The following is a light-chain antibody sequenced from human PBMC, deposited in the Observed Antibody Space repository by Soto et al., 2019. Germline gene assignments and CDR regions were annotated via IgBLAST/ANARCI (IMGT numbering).Light chain of an antibody. CDR2: AAS. CDR3: QKYHSAPRT. Sequence: DIQMTQSPSSLSASVGDRVTITCRANQDISYYLAWYQQKQWKVPKLLIYAASTLQSEVPYPLSGSGSGTEFTLTISSLKPEDIATYYCQKYHSAPRTFGQGTKVEIK. J-gene: IGKJ1*01. V-gene: IGKV1-27*01. CDR1: QDISYY.